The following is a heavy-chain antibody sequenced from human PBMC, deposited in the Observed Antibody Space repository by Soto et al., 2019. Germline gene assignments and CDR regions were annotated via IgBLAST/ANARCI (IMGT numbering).Heavy chain of an antibody. Sequence: EVQLLESGGGLVQPGGSLRLSCAASGFTFNNYAMSWVRQAPGKGLEWVSAISGGGDTTSYADSVKGRFTVSRDGSKITLYLQMNSLRAEDTAVYYCAKGRGGSGSLTPRVDFWGQGTLVTVSS. D-gene: IGHD3-10*01. CDR3: AKGRGGSGSLTPRVDF. J-gene: IGHJ4*02. CDR2: ISGGGDTT. CDR1: GFTFNNYA. V-gene: IGHV3-23*01.